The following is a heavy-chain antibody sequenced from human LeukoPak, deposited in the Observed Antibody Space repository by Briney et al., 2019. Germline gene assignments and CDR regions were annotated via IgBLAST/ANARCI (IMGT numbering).Heavy chain of an antibody. D-gene: IGHD5-12*01. CDR3: ARGSLGYEDY. J-gene: IGHJ4*02. V-gene: IGHV3-23*01. CDR2: ISGSGGSP. CDR1: GFTFSSYG. Sequence: PGGSLRLSCAASGFTFSSYGMSWVRQAPGKGLEWVSAISGSGGSPYYADSVKGRFTISRDNSKNTLYLQMNSLRVEDTAVYYCARGSLGYEDYWGQGTLVTVSS.